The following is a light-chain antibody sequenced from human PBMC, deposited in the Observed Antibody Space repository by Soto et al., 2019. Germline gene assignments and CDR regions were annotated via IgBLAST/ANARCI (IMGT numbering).Light chain of an antibody. CDR1: QSIDNF. Sequence: DIQMTQSPSSLSASVGDRVTITCRASQSIDNFLNWYQQKTGKAPKLLIYAAYSLASGVPSRFSGGGSGTDFTLTISSLQPEDFATYYCQQGFTDRWTFGQGTKVEIK. CDR3: QQGFTDRWT. CDR2: AAY. J-gene: IGKJ1*01. V-gene: IGKV1-39*01.